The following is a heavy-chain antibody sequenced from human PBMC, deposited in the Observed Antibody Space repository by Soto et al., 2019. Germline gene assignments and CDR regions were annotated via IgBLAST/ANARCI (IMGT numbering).Heavy chain of an antibody. D-gene: IGHD1-7*01. J-gene: IGHJ4*02. CDR3: ARDANYAAN. CDR1: GFTFTDYY. Sequence: QVQLVESGGGLVKPGGSLRLSCAASGFTFTDYYMNWIRQAPGKELEWVSYISSTGTYTNYADSVKGRFTISRDNAKNSLYLQMNSLRSEDTAVYYCARDANYAANWGQGTLVTVSS. V-gene: IGHV3-11*05. CDR2: ISSTGTYT.